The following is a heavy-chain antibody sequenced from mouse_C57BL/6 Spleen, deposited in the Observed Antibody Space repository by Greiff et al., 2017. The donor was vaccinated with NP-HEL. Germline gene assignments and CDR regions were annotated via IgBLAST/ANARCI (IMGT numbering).Heavy chain of an antibody. V-gene: IGHV1-15*01. Sequence: QVQLQQSGAELVRPGASVTLSCKASGYTFTDYEMHWVKQTPVHGLEWIGAIDPETGGTAYNQKFKGKAILTADKSSSTAYMELRSLTSEDSAVYYCTRTVGTNYGSFYWYFDVWGTGTTVTVSS. CDR1: GYTFTDYE. CDR3: TRTVGTNYGSFYWYFDV. J-gene: IGHJ1*03. D-gene: IGHD1-1*01. CDR2: IDPETGGT.